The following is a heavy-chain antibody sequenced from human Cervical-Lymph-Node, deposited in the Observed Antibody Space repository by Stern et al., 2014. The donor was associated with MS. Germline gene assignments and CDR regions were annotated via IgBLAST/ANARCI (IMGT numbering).Heavy chain of an antibody. J-gene: IGHJ3*02. CDR2: ISYSGST. CDR3: TRDGPQVGAGSFDI. Sequence: QLQLQESGPGLVKPSQTLSLTCTVSGGSISSGDNYWNWIRQLPAKGLEWIGYISYSGSTDNNPTLKSRVTISVDTSKNQFSLKLSSVTAADTAVYYCTRDGPQVGAGSFDIWGRGTMVSVS. D-gene: IGHD1-26*01. V-gene: IGHV4-31*03. CDR1: GGSISSGDNY.